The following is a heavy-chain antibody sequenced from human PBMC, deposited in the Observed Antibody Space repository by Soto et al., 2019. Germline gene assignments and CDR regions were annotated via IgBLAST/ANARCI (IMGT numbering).Heavy chain of an antibody. Sequence: EVQLLESGGGLVQPGGSLRLSCAASGFTFRTYGMSWVRQAPGKGLEWVSIISGSGGSTYYADIVKGRFTISRDNSKNTLYLQMNSLRAEYTAVYYCAKDRATIAEAGTFDYCCQGPLVIVSS. CDR2: ISGSGGST. J-gene: IGHJ4*02. D-gene: IGHD6-19*01. CDR1: GFTFRTYG. CDR3: AKDRATIAEAGTFDY. V-gene: IGHV3-23*01.